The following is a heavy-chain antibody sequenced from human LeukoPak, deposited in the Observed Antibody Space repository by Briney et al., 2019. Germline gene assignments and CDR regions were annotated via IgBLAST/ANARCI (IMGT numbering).Heavy chain of an antibody. CDR1: GGTFSSYA. J-gene: IGHJ5*02. V-gene: IGHV1-69*05. CDR2: IIPIFGTA. Sequence: SVKVSCKASGGTFSSYAISWVRQAPGQGLEWMGGIIPIFGTANYAQKFQGRVTITTDESTSTAYMELSSLGSEDTAVYYCARNIMRSSGWYVFNWFDPWGQGTLVTVSS. CDR3: ARNIMRSSGWYVFNWFDP. D-gene: IGHD6-19*01.